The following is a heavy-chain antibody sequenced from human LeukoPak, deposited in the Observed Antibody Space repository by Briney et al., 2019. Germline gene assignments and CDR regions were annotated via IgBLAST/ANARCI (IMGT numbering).Heavy chain of an antibody. J-gene: IGHJ5*02. CDR1: GGSISSYY. CDR2: IYYSGST. V-gene: IGHV4-59*01. CDR3: ARDRFSYGDANWFDP. D-gene: IGHD5-18*01. Sequence: PSETLSLTCTVSGGSISSYYWSWIRQSPGKGLEWLGYIYYSGSTNYNPSLKSRVTISVDTSKNQFSLKLSSVTAADTAVYYCARDRFSYGDANWFDPWGQGTLVTVSS.